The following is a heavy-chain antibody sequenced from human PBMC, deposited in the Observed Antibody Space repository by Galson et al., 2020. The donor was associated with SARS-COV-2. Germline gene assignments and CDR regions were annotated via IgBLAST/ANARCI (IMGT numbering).Heavy chain of an antibody. V-gene: IGHV4-39*01. J-gene: IGHJ4*02. Sequence: SETLSLTCTVSGGSISSSSYYWGWIRQPPGKGLEWIGSIYYSGSTYYNPSLKSRVTISVDTSKNQFSLKLSSVTAADTAVYYCASGGDYYDSSGFFPNDYWGQGTLVTVSS. CDR2: IYYSGST. CDR3: ASGGDYYDSSGFFPNDY. CDR1: GGSISSSSYY. D-gene: IGHD3-22*01.